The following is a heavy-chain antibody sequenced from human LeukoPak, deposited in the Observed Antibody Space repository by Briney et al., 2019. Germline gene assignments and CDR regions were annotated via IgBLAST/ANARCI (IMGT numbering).Heavy chain of an antibody. CDR3: ASGPDITMIVVSLSLYFQY. CDR2: IKSDGSST. V-gene: IGHV3-74*01. Sequence: PGGSLRLSCAASGFTFSSYWMPWVRQAPGKGLVWVSRIKSDGSSTSYADYVKGRFAISRDNAKNTLYLQMNSLRAEDTAVYYCASGPDITMIVVSLSLYFQYWGQGTLVTVSS. D-gene: IGHD3-22*01. CDR1: GFTFSSYW. J-gene: IGHJ1*01.